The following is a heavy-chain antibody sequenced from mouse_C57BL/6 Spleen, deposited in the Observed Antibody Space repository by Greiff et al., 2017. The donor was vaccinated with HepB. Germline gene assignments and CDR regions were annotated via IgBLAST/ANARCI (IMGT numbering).Heavy chain of an antibody. Sequence: QVQLQQPGAELVRPGTSVKLSCKASGYTFTSYWMHWVKQRPGQGLEWIGVIDPSDSYTNYNQKFKGKATLTVDTSSSTAYMQLSSLTSEDSAVYYCARSVTKNYFDYWGQGTTLTVSS. J-gene: IGHJ2*01. D-gene: IGHD2-12*01. CDR1: GYTFTSYW. CDR2: IDPSDSYT. V-gene: IGHV1-59*01. CDR3: ARSVTKNYFDY.